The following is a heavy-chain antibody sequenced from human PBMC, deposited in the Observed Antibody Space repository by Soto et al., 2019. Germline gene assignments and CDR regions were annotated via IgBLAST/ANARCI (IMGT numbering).Heavy chain of an antibody. CDR3: ARVLLWFGERGYGMDV. J-gene: IGHJ6*02. V-gene: IGHV3-66*01. Sequence: EVQLVESGGGLVQPGGSLRLSCAASGFTVSSNYMSWVRQAPGKGLEWVSVIYSGGSTYYADSVKGRFTISRDNSKNTLHLQRNTLRAEDTAVYYCARVLLWFGERGYGMDVWGQGTTVTVSS. CDR2: IYSGGST. D-gene: IGHD3-10*01. CDR1: GFTVSSNY.